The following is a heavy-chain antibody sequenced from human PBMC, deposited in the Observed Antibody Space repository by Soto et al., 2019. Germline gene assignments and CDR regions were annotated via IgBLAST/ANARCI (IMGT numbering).Heavy chain of an antibody. CDR1: GFTFSHYS. Sequence: EVQLVESGGGLVKPGGSLRLSCAASGFTFSHYSMNWVRQAPGKGLEWVSSTSSSSSYIYYADSVKGRFTVSRDNAKTSLYLQMNSLRVEDTAVYYCARDRGNGDKSRITYWYFDLWGRGTLVTVSS. CDR2: TSSSSSYI. CDR3: ARDRGNGDKSRITYWYFDL. V-gene: IGHV3-21*01. J-gene: IGHJ2*01. D-gene: IGHD4-17*01.